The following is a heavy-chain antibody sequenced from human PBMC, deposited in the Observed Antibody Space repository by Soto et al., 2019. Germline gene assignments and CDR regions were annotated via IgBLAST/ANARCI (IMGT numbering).Heavy chain of an antibody. CDR3: ASVRYEQWLVNGGGWYYGMDV. Sequence: ASVKVSCKASGYTFTSYAMHWVRQAPGQRLEWMGWINAGNGNTKYSQKFQGRVNISRDTSASTAYMELSSLRSEDTGVYYCASVRYEQWLVNGGGWYYGMDVWGQGTTVTVSS. CDR1: GYTFTSYA. D-gene: IGHD6-19*01. CDR2: INAGNGNT. V-gene: IGHV1-3*01. J-gene: IGHJ6*02.